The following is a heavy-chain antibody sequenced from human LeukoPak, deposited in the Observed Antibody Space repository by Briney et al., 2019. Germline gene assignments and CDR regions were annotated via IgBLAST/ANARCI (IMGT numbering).Heavy chain of an antibody. V-gene: IGHV1-69*04. CDR3: ARDYNDFWSQFRYYMDV. J-gene: IGHJ6*03. Sequence: SVKVSCKASGYTFTSYGISWVRQAPGQGLEWMGRIIPILGIANYAQKFQGRVTITADKSTSTAYMELSSLRSEDTAVYYYARDYNDFWSQFRYYMDVWGKGTTVTVSS. D-gene: IGHD3-3*01. CDR1: GYTFTSYG. CDR2: IIPILGIA.